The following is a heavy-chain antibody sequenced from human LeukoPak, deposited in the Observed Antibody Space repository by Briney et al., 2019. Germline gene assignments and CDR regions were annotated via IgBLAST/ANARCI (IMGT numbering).Heavy chain of an antibody. CDR1: GYTFTGYY. CDR2: ISAYNGNT. Sequence: ASVKVSCKASGYTFTGYYMHWVRQAPGQGLEWMGWISAYNGNTNYAQKLQGRATMTTDASTSTAYMELRSLRSDDTAVYYCATLVTPYYMDVWGKGTTVTVSS. CDR3: ATLVTPYYMDV. J-gene: IGHJ6*03. V-gene: IGHV1-18*04. D-gene: IGHD4-23*01.